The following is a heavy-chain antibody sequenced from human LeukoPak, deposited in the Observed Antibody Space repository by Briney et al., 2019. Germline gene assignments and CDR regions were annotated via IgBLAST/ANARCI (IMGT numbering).Heavy chain of an antibody. CDR3: ARGDYYDSSGYSLYAFDI. CDR2: INPNSGGT. V-gene: IGHV1-2*02. D-gene: IGHD3-22*01. J-gene: IGHJ3*02. Sequence: ASVKVSCKASGYTFTGYYMHWVRQAPGQGLEWMGWINPNSGGTNYAQKFQGRVTMTRDTSISTAYMELSRLRSDDTAVYYCARGDYYDSSGYSLYAFDIWGQGTMVTVPS. CDR1: GYTFTGYY.